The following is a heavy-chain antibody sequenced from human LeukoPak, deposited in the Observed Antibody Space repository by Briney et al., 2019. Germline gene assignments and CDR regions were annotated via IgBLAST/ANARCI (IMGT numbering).Heavy chain of an antibody. CDR2: IYYSGST. CDR3: ARADYSSSSWAY. D-gene: IGHD6-6*01. CDR1: GVSISSSSYY. Sequence: PSETLSLTCTVSGVSISSSSYYWGWIRQPPGKGLEWIGSIYYSGSTYYNPSLKSRVTISVDTSKNQFSLKLSSVTAADTAVYYCARADYSSSSWAYWGQGTLVTVSS. V-gene: IGHV4-39*07. J-gene: IGHJ4*02.